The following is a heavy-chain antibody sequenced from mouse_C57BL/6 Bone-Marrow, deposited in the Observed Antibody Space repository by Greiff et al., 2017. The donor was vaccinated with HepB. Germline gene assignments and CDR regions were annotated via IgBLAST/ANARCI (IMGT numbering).Heavy chain of an antibody. CDR1: GYAFSSSW. Sequence: QVQLQQSGPELVKPGASVKISCKASGYAFSSSWMNWVKQRPGKGLEWIGRIYPGDGDTNYNGKFKGKATLTADKSSSTAYMQLSSLTSEDSAVYFCASLYYSNSFAYWGQGTLVTVSA. CDR3: ASLYYSNSFAY. V-gene: IGHV1-82*01. D-gene: IGHD2-5*01. J-gene: IGHJ3*01. CDR2: IYPGDGDT.